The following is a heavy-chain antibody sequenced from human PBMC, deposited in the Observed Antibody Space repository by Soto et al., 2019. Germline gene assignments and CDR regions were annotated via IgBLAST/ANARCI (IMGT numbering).Heavy chain of an antibody. V-gene: IGHV4-59*08. D-gene: IGHD2-2*01. J-gene: IGHJ5*02. Sequence: SETLSLTCTVSGGSISSYYWSWIRQPPGKGLEWIGYIYYSGSTNYNPSLKSRVTISVDTSKNQFSLKLSSVTAADTAVYYCARQGGYCSSTSCLRGWFDPWGQGTLVTVSS. CDR1: GGSISSYY. CDR2: IYYSGST. CDR3: ARQGGYCSSTSCLRGWFDP.